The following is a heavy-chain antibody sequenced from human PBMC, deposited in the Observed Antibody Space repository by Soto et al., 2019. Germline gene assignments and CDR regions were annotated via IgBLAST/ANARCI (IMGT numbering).Heavy chain of an antibody. Sequence: QVQLVQSGAEEKKPGASVKVSCKASGYTFTSYAMHWVRQAPGQRLEWMGWINAGNGNTKYSQKFQGRVTITRDTSASTAYMELSSLRSEDTAVYYCARGPGNYYGSGSTRYNWFDPWGQGTLVTVSS. J-gene: IGHJ5*02. CDR3: ARGPGNYYGSGSTRYNWFDP. CDR1: GYTFTSYA. V-gene: IGHV1-3*05. D-gene: IGHD3-10*01. CDR2: INAGNGNT.